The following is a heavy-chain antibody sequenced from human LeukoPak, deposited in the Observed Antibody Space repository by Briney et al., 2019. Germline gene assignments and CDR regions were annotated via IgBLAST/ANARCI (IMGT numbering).Heavy chain of an antibody. CDR1: GFTFSDYY. CDR2: ISSSGSTI. Sequence: GGSLRLSCAASGFTFSDYYMSWIRQAPGKGLHWVSYISSSGSTIYYADSVKGRFTISRDNAKNSLYLQMNSLRAEDTAVYYCARAPYCSSTSCFPYYFYMDVWGKGTTVTVSS. CDR3: ARAPYCSSTSCFPYYFYMDV. D-gene: IGHD2-2*01. J-gene: IGHJ6*03. V-gene: IGHV3-11*04.